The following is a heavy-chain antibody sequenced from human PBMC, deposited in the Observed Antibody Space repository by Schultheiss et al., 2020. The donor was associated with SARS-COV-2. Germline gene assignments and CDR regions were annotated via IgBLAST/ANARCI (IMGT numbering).Heavy chain of an antibody. Sequence: ASVKVSCKVSGYTLTELSMHWVRQAPGKGLEWMGGFDPEDGETIYAQKFQGRVTMTEDTSTDTAYMELSSLRSEDTAVYYCARSSGWLDWFDPWGQGTLVTVSS. J-gene: IGHJ5*02. CDR3: ARSSGWLDWFDP. V-gene: IGHV1-24*01. D-gene: IGHD6-19*01. CDR2: FDPEDGET. CDR1: GYTLTELS.